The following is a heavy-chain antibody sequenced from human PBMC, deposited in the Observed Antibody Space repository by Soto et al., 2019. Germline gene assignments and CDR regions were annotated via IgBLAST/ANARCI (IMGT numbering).Heavy chain of an antibody. CDR1: GGSISSSNW. CDR3: ARVWGSYRSDY. J-gene: IGHJ4*02. CDR2: IYYSGST. Sequence: PSETLSLTCAVSGGSISSSNWWGWVRQPPGKGLEWIGEIYYSGSTYYNPSLKSRVTISVDTSKNQFSLKLSSVTAADTAVYYCARVWGSYRSDYWGQGTLVTVSS. D-gene: IGHD3-16*02. V-gene: IGHV4-4*02.